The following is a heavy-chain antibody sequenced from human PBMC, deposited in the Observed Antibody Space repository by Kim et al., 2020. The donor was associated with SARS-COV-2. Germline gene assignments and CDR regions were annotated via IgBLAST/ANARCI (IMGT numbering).Heavy chain of an antibody. CDR3: TTDPRIDRIVVVTANDC. CDR2: IKSKTDGGTT. V-gene: IGHV3-15*01. Sequence: GGSLRLSCAAAGFTFSNAWMSWVRQAPGKGLEWVGRIKSKTDGGTTDYAAPVKGRFTISRDDSKNTLYLQMNSLKTEDTAVSYCTTDPRIDRIVVVTANDCWGQLTLLTVSS. J-gene: IGHJ4*02. D-gene: IGHD2-21*02. CDR1: GFTFSNAW.